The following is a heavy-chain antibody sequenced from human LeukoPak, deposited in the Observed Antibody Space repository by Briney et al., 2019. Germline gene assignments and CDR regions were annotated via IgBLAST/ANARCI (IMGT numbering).Heavy chain of an antibody. Sequence: ASVKVSCKVSGYTLTELSMHWVRQAPGKGLEWMGGFDPEDGETIYAQKFQGRVTMTEDTSTDTAYMELSSLRSEDTAVYYCATGKNYGSGSYYDAFDIWGQGTMVTVSS. V-gene: IGHV1-24*01. CDR3: ATGKNYGSGSYYDAFDI. J-gene: IGHJ3*02. D-gene: IGHD3-10*01. CDR2: FDPEDGET. CDR1: GYTLTELS.